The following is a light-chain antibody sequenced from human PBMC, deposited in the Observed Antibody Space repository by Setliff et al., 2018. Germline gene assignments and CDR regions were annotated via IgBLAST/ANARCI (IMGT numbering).Light chain of an antibody. CDR2: ANS. CDR3: QSYDTSLSAYV. Sequence: QSALTQPPSVSGAPGQRVTISCTGSRSNIGANYEVHWYQHLPGAAPKLLIFANSNRPSRVPDRFSGSKSDTSASLAIAGLQPEDEADYYCQSYDTSLSAYVFGTGTKSPS. V-gene: IGLV1-40*01. J-gene: IGLJ1*01. CDR1: RSNIGANYE.